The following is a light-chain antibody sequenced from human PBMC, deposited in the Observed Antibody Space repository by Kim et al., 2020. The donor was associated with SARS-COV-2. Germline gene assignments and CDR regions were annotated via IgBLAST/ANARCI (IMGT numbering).Light chain of an antibody. Sequence: SPGERATISGRASQSVSSSYLAWYQQKPGQAPRLLIYGASSRATGIPDRFSGSGSGTDFTLTISRLEPEDFAVYYCQQYGSSTWTFGQGTKVDIK. V-gene: IGKV3-20*01. CDR3: QQYGSSTWT. CDR1: QSVSSSY. CDR2: GAS. J-gene: IGKJ1*01.